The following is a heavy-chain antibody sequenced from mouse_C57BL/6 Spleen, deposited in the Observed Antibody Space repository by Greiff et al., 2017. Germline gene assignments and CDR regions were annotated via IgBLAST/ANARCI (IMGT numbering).Heavy chain of an antibody. V-gene: IGHV5-17*01. D-gene: IGHD2-2*01. CDR2: ISSGSSTI. J-gene: IGHJ2*01. Sequence: EVKVVESGGGLVKPGGSLKLSCAASGFTFSDYGMHWVRQAPEKGLEWVAYISSGSSTIYYADTVKGRFTISRDNAKNSLFLQMTSLRSEDTAMYYCARRPGGYDVGDYFDYWGQGTTLTVSS. CDR1: GFTFSDYG. CDR3: ARRPGGYDVGDYFDY.